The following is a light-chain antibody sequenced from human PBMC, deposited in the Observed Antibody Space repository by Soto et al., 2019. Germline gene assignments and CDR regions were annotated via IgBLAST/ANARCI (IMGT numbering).Light chain of an antibody. CDR2: DAS. J-gene: IGKJ5*01. CDR1: ESVGRF. V-gene: IGKV3-11*01. Sequence: EVVLTQSPATLSLSPGESATLSCRASESVGRFLAWYQQKPGQAPRLLIYDASNRATGISARFSGSGSGTDFTLTISSLEPEDFAVYYCQQRSKWPPEVTFGQGTRLEIK. CDR3: QQRSKWPPEVT.